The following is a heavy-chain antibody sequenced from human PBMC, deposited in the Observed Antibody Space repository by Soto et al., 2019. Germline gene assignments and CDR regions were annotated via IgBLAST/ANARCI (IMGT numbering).Heavy chain of an antibody. V-gene: IGHV3-9*01. CDR2: ISWNSGSI. J-gene: IGHJ4*01. CDR3: AKGRFATVTMEYSDY. Sequence: PGGSLRLSCAASGFTFDDYAMHWVRRAPGKGLVWVSGISWNSGSIGYADFVKGRFTMSRDNAKNSLYLQMNSLRAEDTALYYCAKGRFATVTMEYSDYRGHGTLLTTSS. D-gene: IGHD4-17*01. CDR1: GFTFDDYA.